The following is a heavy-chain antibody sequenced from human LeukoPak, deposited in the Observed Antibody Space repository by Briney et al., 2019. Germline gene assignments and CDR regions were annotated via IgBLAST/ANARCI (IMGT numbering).Heavy chain of an antibody. J-gene: IGHJ6*04. CDR3: ARASWAAGDV. V-gene: IGHV4-38-2*02. CDR1: GYSISSGYY. CDR2: IYHSGST. D-gene: IGHD6-13*01. Sequence: SETLSLTCTVSGYSISSGYYWGWIRQPPGKGLEWIGSIYHSGSTYYNPSLKSRVTISVDTSKNQFSLKLSSVTAADTAVYYCARASWAAGDVWGKGTTVTVSS.